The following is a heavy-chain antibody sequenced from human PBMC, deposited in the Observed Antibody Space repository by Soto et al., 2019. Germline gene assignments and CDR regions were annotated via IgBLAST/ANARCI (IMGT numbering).Heavy chain of an antibody. CDR2: INTNGVNT. CDR3: ARGRVEDSSGWATYFNY. J-gene: IGHJ4*02. Sequence: EVQLVESGGGLVQPGGSLRLSCAASGFTFSGYSMFWVRQAPGKGLEYVSAINTNGVNTFYAKSVKGRFTISRDNSKNTMYLQMGCLRAEDIAVYYCARGRVEDSSGWATYFNYWGQGTLVTVSS. D-gene: IGHD6-19*01. CDR1: GFTFSGYS. V-gene: IGHV3-64*01.